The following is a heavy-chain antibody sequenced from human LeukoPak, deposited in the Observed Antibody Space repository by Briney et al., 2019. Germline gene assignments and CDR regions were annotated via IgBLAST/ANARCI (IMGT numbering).Heavy chain of an antibody. V-gene: IGHV1-2*02. CDR2: INPNSGGT. CDR3: ARVGIATTGTKYLQH. J-gene: IGHJ1*01. D-gene: IGHD6-13*01. Sequence: ASVKVSCKASGYTFSGYYMHWVRQAPGQGREWMGWINPNSGGTNYAQKFQGRVIMTRDTSISTAYMELNRLRSDDTAVFYCARVGIATTGTKYLQHWGQGTLVTVSS. CDR1: GYTFSGYY.